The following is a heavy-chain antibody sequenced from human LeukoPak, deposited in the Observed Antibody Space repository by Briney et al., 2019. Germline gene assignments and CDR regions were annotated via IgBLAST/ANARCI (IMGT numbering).Heavy chain of an antibody. J-gene: IGHJ4*02. CDR2: IYSGGST. D-gene: IGHD3-22*01. Sequence: GGALRLSCAASVFTVSSNYMSWVRQAPGKGLEGVSVIYSGGSTYYADSVKGRFTISRDNSKNTLYLQMNSLRAEDTAVYYCARGSSGYYFDYFDYWGQGTLVTVSS. CDR3: ARGSSGYYFDYFDY. CDR1: VFTVSSNY. V-gene: IGHV3-53*01.